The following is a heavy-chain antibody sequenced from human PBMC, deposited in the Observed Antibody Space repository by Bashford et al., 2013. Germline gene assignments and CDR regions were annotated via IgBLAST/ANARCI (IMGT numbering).Heavy chain of an antibody. CDR2: IYYSGST. CDR3: ARDRTRRWFYY. CDR1: GASISSGDYY. V-gene: IGHV4-31*03. J-gene: IGHJ4*02. Sequence: SETLSLTCTVSGASISSGDYYWTWIRQXPEKGLEWIGSIYYSGSTYYNPSLKSRVTISVDTSKNQFSLNLYSVTAADTAVYFCARDRTRRWFYYWGQGTLVTVSS. D-gene: IGHD2-15*01.